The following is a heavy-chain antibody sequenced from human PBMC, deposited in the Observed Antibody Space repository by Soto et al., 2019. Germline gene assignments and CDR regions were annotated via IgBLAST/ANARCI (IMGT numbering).Heavy chain of an antibody. CDR2: IRDSGGEK. J-gene: IGHJ6*04. Sequence: GGSLRLSCAASGFTFSSYWINWVRQAPGKGLEWVSTIRDSGGEKYYVDSVKGRFTISRDNSRNTLYLQLNSLRAEDTAVYYCAKGVELDVWGNGTTVTVSS. CDR3: AKGVELDV. V-gene: IGHV3-7*05. CDR1: GFTFSSYW. D-gene: IGHD1-26*01.